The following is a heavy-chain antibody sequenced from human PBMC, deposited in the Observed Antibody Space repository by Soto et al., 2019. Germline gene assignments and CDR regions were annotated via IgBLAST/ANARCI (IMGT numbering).Heavy chain of an antibody. CDR2: ISGSGGST. D-gene: IGHD3-3*01. CDR1: GFTFSSYA. J-gene: IGHJ4*02. CDR3: AKYALVWSGRSDHDY. V-gene: IGHV3-23*01. Sequence: HPGGSLRLSCAASGFTFSSYAMSWVRQAPGKGLEWVSAISGSGGSTYYADSVKGRFTISRDNSKNTLYLQMNSLRAEDTAVYYCAKYALVWSGRSDHDYWCQGPLVTVSS.